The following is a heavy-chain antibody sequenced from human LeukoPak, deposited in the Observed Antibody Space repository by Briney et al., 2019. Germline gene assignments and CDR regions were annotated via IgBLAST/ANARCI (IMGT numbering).Heavy chain of an antibody. Sequence: SETLSLTCTVSGGSISSSSYYWGWIRQPPGKGLEWIGRIYYSGSTYYNPSLKSRVTISVDTSKNQFSLKLSAVTAAVTAVYYCAVFSGYDSSFDYWGQGTLVTVS. CDR2: IYYSGST. J-gene: IGHJ4*02. D-gene: IGHD5-12*01. V-gene: IGHV4-39*01. CDR3: AVFSGYDSSFDY. CDR1: GGSISSSSYY.